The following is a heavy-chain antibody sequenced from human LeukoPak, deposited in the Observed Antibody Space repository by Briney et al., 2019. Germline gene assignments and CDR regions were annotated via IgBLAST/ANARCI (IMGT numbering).Heavy chain of an antibody. CDR2: I. D-gene: IGHD6-13*01. J-gene: IGHJ3*02. Sequence: GESLKISCKGSGYSFTSYWIGWVRQMPGKGLEWMGIIYSPSFQGQVTISVDKSISTAYLQWSSLKASDTAMYYCARPGVFGAAANDAFDIWGQGTMVTVSS. CDR1: GYSFTSYW. CDR3: ARPGVFGAAANDAFDI. V-gene: IGHV5-51*01.